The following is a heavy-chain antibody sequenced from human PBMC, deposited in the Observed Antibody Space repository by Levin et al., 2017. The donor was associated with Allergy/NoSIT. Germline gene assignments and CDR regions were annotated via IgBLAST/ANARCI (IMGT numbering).Heavy chain of an antibody. V-gene: IGHV4-34*01. CDR3: ATGLYGSGSYDY. D-gene: IGHD3-10*01. CDR2: INHSGST. CDR1: GGSFRGYY. J-gene: IGHJ4*02. Sequence: SQTLSLTCAVYGGSFRGYYWSWIRQPPGKGLEWIGEINHSGSTNYNPSLKSRVTISVDTSKNQFSLKLSSVTAADTAVYYCATGLYGSGSYDYWGQGTLVTVSS.